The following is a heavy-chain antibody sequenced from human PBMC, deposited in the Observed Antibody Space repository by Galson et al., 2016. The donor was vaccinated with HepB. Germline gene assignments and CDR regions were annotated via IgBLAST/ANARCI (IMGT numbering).Heavy chain of an antibody. CDR2: IYWDDDK. Sequence: PALVKPTQTVTLTCTFSGFSLTREGVAVSWIRQPPGKALEWLGLIYWDDDKRLNPSLNNRLTITIDASKNQVVLSLTNLDPMDTATYYCALGFGQEWGPGILGTVSS. CDR1: GFSLTREGVA. CDR3: ALGFGQE. J-gene: IGHJ4*02. V-gene: IGHV2-5*02. D-gene: IGHD3-10*01.